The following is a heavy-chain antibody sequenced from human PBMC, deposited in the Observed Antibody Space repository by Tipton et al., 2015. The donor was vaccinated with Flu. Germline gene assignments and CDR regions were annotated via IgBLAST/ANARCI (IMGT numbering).Heavy chain of an antibody. D-gene: IGHD3-10*01. Sequence: TLSLTCSVSGGSIESVSYYWTWIRQSPGKGLEWFGSVSSSGGAYNNPFLNSRVSISVDTSKNQFSLKLSSVTAADTAVYYCARDPATDDYGLGSHFDGMGVWDQGSTVTVSS. CDR2: VSSSGGA. J-gene: IGHJ6*02. CDR3: ARDPATDDYGLGSHFDGMGV. V-gene: IGHV4-39*07. CDR1: GGSIESVSYY.